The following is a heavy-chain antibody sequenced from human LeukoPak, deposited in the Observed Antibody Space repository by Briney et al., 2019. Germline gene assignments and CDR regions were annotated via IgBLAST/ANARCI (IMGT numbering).Heavy chain of an antibody. D-gene: IGHD3-10*01. CDR2: IHPGDSDI. Sequence: GESLQISCQGSGYRFNNYWIGWMRQLPGNGLEWMGIIHPGDSDIRYSPSFQGLVTISADMSISTAYLQWSSLKASDTAKYYCARQGGSGTFGAFNVWGQGTMVTVSS. CDR3: ARQGGSGTFGAFNV. CDR1: GYRFNNYW. J-gene: IGHJ3*01. V-gene: IGHV5-51*01.